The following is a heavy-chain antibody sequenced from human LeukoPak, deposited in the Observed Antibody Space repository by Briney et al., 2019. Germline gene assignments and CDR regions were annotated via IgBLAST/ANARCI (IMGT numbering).Heavy chain of an antibody. CDR1: GGSISSSSYY. J-gene: IGHJ3*02. Sequence: PSETLSLTCTVSGGSISSSSYYWGWIRQPPGKGLEWIGSIYYSGSTYYNPSLKSRVTISVDTSKNQFSLKLSSVTAADTAVYYCARQITYYYDSSDDKGAFDIWGQGTMVTVSS. CDR2: IYYSGST. V-gene: IGHV4-39*01. CDR3: ARQITYYYDSSDDKGAFDI. D-gene: IGHD3-22*01.